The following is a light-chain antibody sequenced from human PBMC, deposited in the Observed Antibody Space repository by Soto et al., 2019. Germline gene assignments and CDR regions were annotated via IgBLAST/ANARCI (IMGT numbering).Light chain of an antibody. CDR2: DVS. CDR3: CSYAGSLYV. CDR1: SSDVGGYNY. V-gene: IGLV2-11*01. J-gene: IGLJ1*01. Sequence: LTQPRSVSGSPGQSVTISCTGTSSDVGGYNYVSWYQQHPGKAPKLMIYDVSKRPSGVPDRFSGSKSGNTASLTISGLQAEDEADYYCCSYAGSLYVFGTGTKVTVL.